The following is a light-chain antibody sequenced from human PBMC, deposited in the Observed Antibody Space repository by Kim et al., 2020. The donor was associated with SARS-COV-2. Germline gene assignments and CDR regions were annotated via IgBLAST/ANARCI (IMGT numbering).Light chain of an antibody. J-gene: IGKJ5*01. CDR1: QDIKNN. CDR3: QQYQSYPVT. CDR2: AAS. V-gene: IGKV1-16*01. Sequence: AYVGDRVTMTCRARQDIKNNLVWFQQKPGKAPRSLIYAASSLQSGVPSRFSGSGSGTDFTLTISSLQPEDFATYYCQQYQSYPVTFGQGTRLEIK.